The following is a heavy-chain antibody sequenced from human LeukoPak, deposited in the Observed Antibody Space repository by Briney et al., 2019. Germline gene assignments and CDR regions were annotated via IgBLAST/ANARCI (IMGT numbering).Heavy chain of an antibody. CDR3: ARDKYYDRYFDS. Sequence: GGSLRFSCAASGFTFSNYWMTWVRQAPGKGLEWVANIKHDGSEPYYVDSVKGRFTISRDNAKNSVSLQMNSLRVEDTAVYYCARDKYYDRYFDSWGQGTLVTVSS. CDR1: GFTFSNYW. D-gene: IGHD3-22*01. V-gene: IGHV3-7*01. CDR2: IKHDGSEP. J-gene: IGHJ4*02.